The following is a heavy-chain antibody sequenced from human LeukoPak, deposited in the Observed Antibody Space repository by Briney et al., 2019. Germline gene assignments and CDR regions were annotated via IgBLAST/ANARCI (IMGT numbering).Heavy chain of an antibody. CDR1: GGSISSYY. CDR2: VYYSGST. V-gene: IGHV4-59*01. CDR3: ARFVVVTAIRGYFQH. Sequence: PSETPSLTCTVSGGSISSYYWSSIRQPPGKGLKWNGYVYYSGSTNYDPSLKSRVTISVDTSKNQFSLKLSSVTAADTAVYYCARFVVVTAIRGYFQHWGQGTLVTVSS. D-gene: IGHD2-21*02. J-gene: IGHJ1*01.